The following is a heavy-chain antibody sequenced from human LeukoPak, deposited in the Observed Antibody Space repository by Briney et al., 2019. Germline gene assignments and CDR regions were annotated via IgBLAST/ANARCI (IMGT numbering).Heavy chain of an antibody. CDR1: GYTFTSYY. D-gene: IGHD5-18*01. V-gene: IGHV1-46*01. Sequence: ASVKVSCKASGYTFTSYYMHWVRQAPGQGLEWIGIINPSGGDTSYAQKFQGRVTMTRDTSTSTVYMELSSLRSEDTAVYYCARAYTAMVYWFDPWGQGTLVTVSS. J-gene: IGHJ5*02. CDR2: INPSGGDT. CDR3: ARAYTAMVYWFDP.